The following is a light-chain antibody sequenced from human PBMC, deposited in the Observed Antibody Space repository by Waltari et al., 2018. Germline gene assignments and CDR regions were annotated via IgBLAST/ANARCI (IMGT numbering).Light chain of an antibody. V-gene: IGKV1-39*01. Sequence: DIQLTQSPSSLSASIVDRVTITCRASESVASYLNWYQHKPGKPPNLLISAASNLQSRVPLRFSGSGSGTDVTLTISSLQPEDFATYYCQQTYSAPMSTFGRGTKLEIK. CDR3: QQTYSAPMST. J-gene: IGKJ2*01. CDR2: AAS. CDR1: ESVASY.